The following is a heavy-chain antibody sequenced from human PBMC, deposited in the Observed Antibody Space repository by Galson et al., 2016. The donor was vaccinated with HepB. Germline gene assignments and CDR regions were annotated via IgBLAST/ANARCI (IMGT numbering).Heavy chain of an antibody. D-gene: IGHD3-10*01. CDR1: GGSFSAYY. V-gene: IGHV4-34*01. Sequence: SETLSLTCAVYGGSFSAYYWSWIHQPPGKGLEWIGQISDSGSSNNNPSLKSRVTILVDASKNQFSLKLSSVTAADTAVYYCARGGGSGSSWFDPWGQGTLVIVSS. CDR3: ARGGGSGSSWFDP. J-gene: IGHJ5*02. CDR2: ISDSGSS.